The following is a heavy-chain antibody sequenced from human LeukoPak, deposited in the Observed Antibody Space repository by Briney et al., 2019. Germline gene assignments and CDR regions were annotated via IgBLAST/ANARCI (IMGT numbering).Heavy chain of an antibody. D-gene: IGHD6-13*01. J-gene: IGHJ4*02. Sequence: PGGSLRLSCAASGFTFSSYAMSWVRQAPGKGLEWVANIKQDGSEKYYVDSVKGRFTISRDNSKNTLYLQMNSLRAEDTAVYYCASIPAAGDYWGQGTLVTVSS. CDR3: ASIPAAGDY. CDR2: IKQDGSEK. V-gene: IGHV3-7*03. CDR1: GFTFSSYA.